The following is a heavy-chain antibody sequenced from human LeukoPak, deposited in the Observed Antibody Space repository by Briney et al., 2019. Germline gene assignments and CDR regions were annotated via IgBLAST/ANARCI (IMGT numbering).Heavy chain of an antibody. CDR2: INPSGGST. D-gene: IGHD3-22*01. V-gene: IGHV1-46*01. J-gene: IGHJ3*02. Sequence: ASVKVSCKASGYTFTGYYMHWVRQAPGQGLEWMGIINPSGGSTSYAQKFQGRVTMTRDTSTSTVYMELSSLRSEDTAVYYCARGALYDSSLGDAFDIWGQGTMVTVSS. CDR1: GYTFTGYY. CDR3: ARGALYDSSLGDAFDI.